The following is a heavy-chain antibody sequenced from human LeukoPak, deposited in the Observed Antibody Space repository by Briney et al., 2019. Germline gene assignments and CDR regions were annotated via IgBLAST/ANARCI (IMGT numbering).Heavy chain of an antibody. CDR3: ARAPSPDYYDSSGYSFDY. D-gene: IGHD3-22*01. CDR1: GGSISSGGYY. CDR2: IYHSGST. V-gene: IGHV4-30-2*01. J-gene: IGHJ4*02. Sequence: SETLSLTCTVSGGSISSGGYYWSWIRQPPGKGLEWIGYIYHSGSTYYNPSLKSRVTISVDRSKNQFSLKLSSVTAADTAVYYCARAPSPDYYDSSGYSFDYWGQGTLVTVSS.